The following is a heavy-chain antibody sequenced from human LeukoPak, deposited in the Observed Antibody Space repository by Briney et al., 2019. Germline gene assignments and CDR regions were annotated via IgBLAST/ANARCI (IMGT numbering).Heavy chain of an antibody. CDR1: GYTFTGYY. CDR3: AGGITGGDF. D-gene: IGHD1-14*01. J-gene: IGHJ4*02. CDR2: INPNGGGT. V-gene: IGHV1-2*02. Sequence: ASVKVSCKASGYTFTGYYIHWVRQAPGQGLEWTGWINPNGGGTNYAQKFQGRVTMTRDTSISTAYMELNRLTFDDTALYYCAGGITGGDFWGQGTLVTVSS.